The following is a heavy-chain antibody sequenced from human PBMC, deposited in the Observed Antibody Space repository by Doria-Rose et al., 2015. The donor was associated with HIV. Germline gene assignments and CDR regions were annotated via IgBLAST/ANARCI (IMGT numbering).Heavy chain of an antibody. J-gene: IGHJ4*02. CDR3: ARIKSSRWYHKYYFDF. V-gene: IGHV2-26*01. CDR2: IFSDDER. CDR1: GVSLSSPGMG. Sequence: VTLKESGPVLVKPTETLTLTCTVSGVSLSSPGMGVSWIRQPPGKALEWLANIFSDDERSYKTALKSRLTISRCTSKSQVVLTMTDMDPVDTATYYCARIKSSRWYHKYYFDFWGQGTLVIVSA. D-gene: IGHD6-13*01.